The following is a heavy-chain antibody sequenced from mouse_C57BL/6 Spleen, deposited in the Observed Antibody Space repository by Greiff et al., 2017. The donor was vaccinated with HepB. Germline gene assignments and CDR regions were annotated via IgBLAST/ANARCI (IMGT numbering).Heavy chain of an antibody. CDR1: GYTFTDYY. Sequence: EVQLQQSGPELVKPGASVKISCKASGYTFTDYYMNWVKQSHGKSLEWIGDINPNNGGTSYNQKFKGKATLTVDKSSSTAYMELRSLTSEDSAVYYCARRSYYGSSQFAYWGQGTLVTVSA. V-gene: IGHV1-26*01. CDR2: INPNNGGT. J-gene: IGHJ3*01. CDR3: ARRSYYGSSQFAY. D-gene: IGHD1-1*01.